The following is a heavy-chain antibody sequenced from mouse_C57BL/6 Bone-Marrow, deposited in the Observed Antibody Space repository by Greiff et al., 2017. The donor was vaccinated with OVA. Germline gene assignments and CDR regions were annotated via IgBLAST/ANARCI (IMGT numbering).Heavy chain of an antibody. Sequence: QVQLQQPGAELVRPGTSVKLSCKASGYTFTSYWMHWVKQRPGQGLEWIGVIDPSDSYTNYNQKFKGKATLTVDTSSSTAYMQLSSLTSEDSAVDYCARSSYYGSPWFAYWGQGTLVTVSA. CDR3: ARSSYYGSPWFAY. CDR2: IDPSDSYT. CDR1: GYTFTSYW. V-gene: IGHV1-59*01. J-gene: IGHJ3*01. D-gene: IGHD1-1*01.